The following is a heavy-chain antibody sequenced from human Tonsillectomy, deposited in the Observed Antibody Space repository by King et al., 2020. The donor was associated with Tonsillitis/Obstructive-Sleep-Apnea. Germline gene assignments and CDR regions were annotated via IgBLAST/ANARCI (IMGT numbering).Heavy chain of an antibody. J-gene: IGHJ4*02. CDR3: TTDGPWCYGNPQLDY. CDR2: STSKTDGGTK. V-gene: IGHV3-15*07. CDR1: GFTFSNAW. D-gene: IGHD4/OR15-4a*01. Sequence: VQLVESGGGLVKPGGSLRLSCAASGFTFSNAWMNWVRQAPGKGLEWVGRSTSKTDGGTKDYAAPVKGRYTISRDDLKRTLYLQMNSLKTEDTAVYYCTTDGPWCYGNPQLDYWGQGTLVTVSS.